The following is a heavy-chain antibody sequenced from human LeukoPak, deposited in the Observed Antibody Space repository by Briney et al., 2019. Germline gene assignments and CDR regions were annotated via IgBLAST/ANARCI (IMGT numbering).Heavy chain of an antibody. CDR1: AFSDKSNY. CDR2: SYSGGST. V-gene: IGHV3-53*01. J-gene: IGHJ4*02. D-gene: IGHD2-8*02. Sequence: GWSMRLSCVASAFSDKSNYMSWVRQAPGKGLEWVSVSYSGGSTYYEDSVKGRFTVSSDVSKNTLYLQMNNLRGEDTAVYYCASRHCSGENCYAGPLDFWGQGIQVTVSS. CDR3: ASRHCSGENCYAGPLDF.